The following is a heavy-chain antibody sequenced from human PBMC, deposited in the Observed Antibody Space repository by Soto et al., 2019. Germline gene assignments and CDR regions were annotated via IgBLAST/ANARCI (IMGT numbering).Heavy chain of an antibody. D-gene: IGHD3-10*01. J-gene: IGHJ4*02. CDR3: ARVQGGSGGVSYRYFDY. CDR1: GLTFGNHC. Sequence: GVSLRLSCAASGLTFGNHCMTWIRQASGKGLEWVANIRQDGSEANYVDSVKGRFIISRDNAKNSLYLQVKSLRAEDTAVYYCARVQGGSGGVSYRYFDYWGQGTLVTVSS. V-gene: IGHV3-7*01. CDR2: IRQDGSEA.